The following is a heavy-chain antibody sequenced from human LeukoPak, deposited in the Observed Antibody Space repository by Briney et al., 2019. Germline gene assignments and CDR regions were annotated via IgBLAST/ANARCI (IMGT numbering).Heavy chain of an antibody. J-gene: IGHJ6*03. Sequence: VASVKVSCKASGGTFSSYAISWVRQAPGQGLEWMGGIIPIFGTANYAQKFQGRVTITADKSTSTAYMELSSLRSEDTAVYYCARGNFRFLEWLLPYYYYMDVWGKGTTVTVSS. CDR2: IIPIFGTA. D-gene: IGHD3-3*01. V-gene: IGHV1-69*06. CDR3: ARGNFRFLEWLLPYYYYMDV. CDR1: GGTFSSYA.